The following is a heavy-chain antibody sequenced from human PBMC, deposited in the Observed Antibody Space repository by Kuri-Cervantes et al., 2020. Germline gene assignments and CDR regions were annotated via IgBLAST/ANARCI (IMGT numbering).Heavy chain of an antibody. CDR2: ISGSGGTT. J-gene: IGHJ3*02. V-gene: IGHV3-23*01. D-gene: IGHD4-17*01. CDR3: AKDMLWLSHDYGDLDAFDI. Sequence: LSLTCAASGFTFSDYYMTWIRQAPGKGLEWVSAISGSGGTTYYADSVKGRFTISRDNSKNTLDLQMNSLRAEDTAVYYCAKDMLWLSHDYGDLDAFDIWGQGTMVTVSS. CDR1: GFTFSDYY.